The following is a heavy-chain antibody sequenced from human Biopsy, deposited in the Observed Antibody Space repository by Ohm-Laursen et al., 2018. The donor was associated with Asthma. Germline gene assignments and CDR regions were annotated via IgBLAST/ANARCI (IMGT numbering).Heavy chain of an antibody. CDR3: ARGYSGSDRIVYYYSGMEV. D-gene: IGHD5-12*01. Sequence: SSVKVSCKASGGSFSNFAISWVRQAPRQGLEWMGGLIPDPGSADYAQMFEGRVTITADESTSTAYMELSSLRSEDTAVYYCARGYSGSDRIVYYYSGMEVWGQGTTVTVSS. CDR1: GGSFSNFA. CDR2: LIPDPGSA. V-gene: IGHV1-69*01. J-gene: IGHJ6*02.